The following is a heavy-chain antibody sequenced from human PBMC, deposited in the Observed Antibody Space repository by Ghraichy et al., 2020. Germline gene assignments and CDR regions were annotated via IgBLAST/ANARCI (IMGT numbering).Heavy chain of an antibody. J-gene: IGHJ4*02. CDR1: GGSVSSSNYY. Sequence: ESLNISCTVSGGSVSSSNYYWGWIRQPPGKGLEWIANIHHSGSTYYNPSLKSRVTISIDTSKNQFSLNVTSVTAADTAVYYCARVIGTVEVDGTGKYYFDYWGQGTLGTVSS. V-gene: IGHV4-39*01. CDR2: IHHSGST. D-gene: IGHD6-19*01. CDR3: ARVIGTVEVDGTGKYYFDY.